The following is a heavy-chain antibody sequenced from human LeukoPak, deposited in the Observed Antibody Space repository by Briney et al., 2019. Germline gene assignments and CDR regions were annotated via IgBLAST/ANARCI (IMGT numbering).Heavy chain of an antibody. V-gene: IGHV4-59*02. J-gene: IGHJ3*02. CDR3: ARARYANAWYAFDI. Sequence: SETLSLTCTVSGGSVSSYYWSWIRPPPGRGLEWIAYLSHSGSSDSNPSLTSRVTTLVDTSTNQFSLKLTSVTAADTAVYYCARARYANAWYAFDIWGHGTMVTVSS. CDR1: GGSVSSYY. D-gene: IGHD2-2*01. CDR2: LSHSGSS.